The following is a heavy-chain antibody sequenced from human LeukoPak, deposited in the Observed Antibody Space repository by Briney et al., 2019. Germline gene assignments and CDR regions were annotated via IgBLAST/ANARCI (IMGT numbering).Heavy chain of an antibody. J-gene: IGHJ6*03. V-gene: IGHV3-21*01. CDR2: ISSSSSYI. D-gene: IGHD3-22*01. CDR3: ARDLRPPYYYDSSGYPYYYYYMDV. Sequence: GGSLRLSCAASGFTFSSYRMNWVRQAPGKGLEWVSSISSSSSYIYYADSVKGRFTISRDNAKNSLYMQMNRLRAEDTAVYYCARDLRPPYYYDSSGYPYYYYYMDVWGKGTTVTVSS. CDR1: GFTFSSYR.